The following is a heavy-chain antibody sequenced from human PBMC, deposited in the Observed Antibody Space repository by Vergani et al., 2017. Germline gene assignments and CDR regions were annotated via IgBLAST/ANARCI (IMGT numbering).Heavy chain of an antibody. V-gene: IGHV3-30*03. CDR2: ISYDGTQK. Sequence: QVHLVESGGGVVQPGRSLRLSCVVSGFTSCYYGMHWVRQAPGKGLEWVAVISYDGTQKYYVDSVKGRFTISRDNSKSTLYLQMNSLRTEDTAVYYCATKSCGTPGCQIGYFREWGQGTLVTVSS. J-gene: IGHJ1*01. CDR1: GFTSCYYG. CDR3: ATKSCGTPGCQIGYFRE. D-gene: IGHD1-1*01.